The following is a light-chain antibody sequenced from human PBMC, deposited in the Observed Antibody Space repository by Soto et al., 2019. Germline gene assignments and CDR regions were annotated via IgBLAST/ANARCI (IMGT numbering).Light chain of an antibody. V-gene: IGLV2-23*01. Sequence: QSALTQPASVSGSPGQSITISCTGTSSDVGSYNLVSWYQQHPGKAPKLMIYEGSKRPSGVSNRFSGSKSGNTASLTISGLQAEDEADYYCCSYAGSSTSHVAFGGGTQLTVL. CDR3: CSYAGSSTSHVA. CDR1: SSDVGSYNL. J-gene: IGLJ2*01. CDR2: EGS.